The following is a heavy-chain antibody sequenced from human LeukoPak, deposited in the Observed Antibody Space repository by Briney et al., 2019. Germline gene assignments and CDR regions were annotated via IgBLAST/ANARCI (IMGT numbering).Heavy chain of an antibody. CDR3: ASTTVRTGY. Sequence: SETLSLTCSVSGGSISSSSYFWGWIRQPPGKGLEWIGSIYYSGSTYYNPSLKSRVTISADTSKNQFSLKLSSVTAADTAVYYCASTTVRTGYWGQGTLVTVSS. CDR2: IYYSGST. J-gene: IGHJ4*02. CDR1: GGSISSSSYF. D-gene: IGHD4-17*01. V-gene: IGHV4-39*01.